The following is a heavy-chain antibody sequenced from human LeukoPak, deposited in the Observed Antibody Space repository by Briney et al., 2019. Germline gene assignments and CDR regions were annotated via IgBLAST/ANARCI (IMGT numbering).Heavy chain of an antibody. Sequence: SETLSLTCTVSGGSISSYYWSWIRQPPGKGLEWIGYIYYSGSTNYNPSLKSRVTISVDTSKNQLSLKLSSVTAADTAVYYCARDSSYCGGDCYSDDAFDIWGQGTVVTVSS. V-gene: IGHV4-59*01. CDR2: IYYSGST. D-gene: IGHD2-21*02. J-gene: IGHJ3*02. CDR1: GGSISSYY. CDR3: ARDSSYCGGDCYSDDAFDI.